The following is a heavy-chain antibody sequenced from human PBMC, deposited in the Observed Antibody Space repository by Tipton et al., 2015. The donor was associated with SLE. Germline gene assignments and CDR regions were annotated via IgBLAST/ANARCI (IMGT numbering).Heavy chain of an antibody. Sequence: TLSLTCTVSGGSISTYYWSWIRQPPGKGLEWIGYIYYTGSTNYNPSLKSRVTISVDTAKNQFSLNLSSVTAADTAVYYCVRNDAFDIWGQGTMVTVSS. V-gene: IGHV4-59*01. CDR3: VRNDAFDI. CDR2: IYYTGST. J-gene: IGHJ3*02. CDR1: GGSISTYY.